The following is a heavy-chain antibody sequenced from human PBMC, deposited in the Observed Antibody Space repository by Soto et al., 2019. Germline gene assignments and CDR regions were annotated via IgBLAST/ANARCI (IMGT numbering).Heavy chain of an antibody. J-gene: IGHJ6*02. D-gene: IGHD6-19*01. CDR3: ARTGADIYYYYGMDV. V-gene: IGHV4-31*03. CDR1: GGSISSGGYY. CDR2: IYYSGST. Sequence: SETLSLTCTVSGGSISSGGYYWSWIRQHPGKGLEWIGYIYYSGSTYYNPSLKSRVTISVDTSKNQFSLKLSSVTAADTAVYYCARTGADIYYYYGMDVWGQGTTVTVSS.